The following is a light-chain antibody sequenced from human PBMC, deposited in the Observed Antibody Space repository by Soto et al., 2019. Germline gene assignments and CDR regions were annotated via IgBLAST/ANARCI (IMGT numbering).Light chain of an antibody. CDR2: AAS. CDR3: HQNYSTPR. Sequence: DIQMTQSPSSLSASVGDRVTITCRASQSISSYLTWYQQKPGKAPKLLIYAASSLESGVPSRFSGSGSGTAFTLTISSLQTDDFATYYWHQNYSTPRFGPGTKVDIK. J-gene: IGKJ3*01. CDR1: QSISSY. V-gene: IGKV1-39*01.